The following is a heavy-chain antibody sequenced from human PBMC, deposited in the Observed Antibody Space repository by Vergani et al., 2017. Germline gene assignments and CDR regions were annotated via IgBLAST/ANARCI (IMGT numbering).Heavy chain of an antibody. V-gene: IGHV1-69*01. CDR1: GGTFSSYA. CDR2: IIPIFGTA. D-gene: IGHD3-10*01. Sequence: QVQLVQSGAEVKKPGSSVKVSCKASGGTFSSYAISWVRQAPGQGLEWMGGIIPIFGTANYAQKFQGRVTITADESTSTAYMELSSLRSEDTAVYYCARDGYGSGSYYKSGGMDVWGQGTTVTVSS. J-gene: IGHJ6*02. CDR3: ARDGYGSGSYYKSGGMDV.